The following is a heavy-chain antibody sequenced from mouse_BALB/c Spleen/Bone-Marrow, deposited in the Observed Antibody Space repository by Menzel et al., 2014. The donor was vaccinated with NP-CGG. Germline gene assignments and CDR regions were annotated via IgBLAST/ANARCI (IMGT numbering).Heavy chain of an antibody. CDR1: GFSLTGYG. CDR2: IWGDGRT. CDR3: ARHYGSNYYAMDY. D-gene: IGHD1-1*01. J-gene: IGHJ4*01. V-gene: IGHV2-6-7*01. Sequence: SGFSLTGYGVNWVRQPPGKGLEWLGMIWGDGRTDYNSALKSRLSISKDNSKSQVFSKMNSLQTDDTARYYCARHYGSNYYAMDYWGQGTSVTVSS.